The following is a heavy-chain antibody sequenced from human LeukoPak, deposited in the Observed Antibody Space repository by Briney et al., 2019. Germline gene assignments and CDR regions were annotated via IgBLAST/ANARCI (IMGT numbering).Heavy chain of an antibody. V-gene: IGHV3-21*01. CDR1: GFTFSSYS. J-gene: IGHJ4*02. Sequence: GGSLRLSCEASGFTFSSYSMKWVRQVPGKGLEWVSCISSTSSYKYYADSVKGRFTISRDNAKNSLYLQLNSLRAEDTALYYCVRPRSPASNDGGYWGQGTQVTVSS. CDR3: VRPRSPASNDGGY. D-gene: IGHD1-1*01. CDR2: ISSTSSYK.